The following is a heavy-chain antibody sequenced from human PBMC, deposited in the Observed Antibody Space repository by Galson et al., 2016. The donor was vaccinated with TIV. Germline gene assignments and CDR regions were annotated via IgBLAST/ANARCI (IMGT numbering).Heavy chain of an antibody. D-gene: IGHD2-21*02. CDR2: IYPGDYDT. J-gene: IGHJ2*01. V-gene: IGHV5-51*03. CDR1: GYSFTNPY. CDR3: ARVSRREVTDWYFDL. Sequence: QSGAEVKKPGESLKISCKGSGYSFTNPYIAWVRQMPGKGLEWMALIYPGDYDTRYSPSFQGQVTISAYKSISTAYLRWSSLKASDTAMYFCARVSRREVTDWYFDLWGRGTLVTVSS.